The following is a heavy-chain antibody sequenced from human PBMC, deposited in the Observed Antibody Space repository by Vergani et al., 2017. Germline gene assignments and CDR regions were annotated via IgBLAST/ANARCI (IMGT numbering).Heavy chain of an antibody. V-gene: IGHV3-21*01. CDR3: ARDSYGDPNFDY. J-gene: IGHJ4*02. CDR2: ISSSSSYI. Sequence: VQLVESGGGLVKPGGSLRLSCAASGFTFSSYSMNWVRQAPGKGLECVASISSSSSYIYYACSVKGRFTISRDNAKNSLYLQMNSLRAEDTAVYYCARDSYGDPNFDYWGQGTLVTVSS. CDR1: GFTFSSYS. D-gene: IGHD4-17*01.